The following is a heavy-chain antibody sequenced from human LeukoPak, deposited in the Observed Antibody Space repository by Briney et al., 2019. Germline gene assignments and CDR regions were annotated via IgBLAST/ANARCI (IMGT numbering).Heavy chain of an antibody. CDR3: ARRINYFDY. CDR2: IYYSGST. V-gene: IGHV4-59*02. Sequence: SETLSLTCTVSGGSVSDYYWSWIRQAPGKGVEWVGYIYYSGSTNYNPSLKSRVTMSVDTSKNQFSLKLRSVTTTDTAVYYCARRINYFDYWGLGTLVTVSS. CDR1: GGSVSDYY. J-gene: IGHJ4*02.